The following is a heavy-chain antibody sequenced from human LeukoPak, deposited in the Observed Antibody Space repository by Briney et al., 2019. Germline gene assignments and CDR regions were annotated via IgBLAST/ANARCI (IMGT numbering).Heavy chain of an antibody. CDR2: INPNSGGT. Sequence: ASVKVSCKASGYTFTGYCMHWVRQAPGQGLEWMGWINPNSGGTNYAQKFQGRVTMTRDTSISTAYMELSRLRSDDTAVYYCARAYGYYYDSSGYSDYWGQGTLVTVSS. CDR1: GYTFTGYC. V-gene: IGHV1-2*02. D-gene: IGHD3-22*01. J-gene: IGHJ4*02. CDR3: ARAYGYYYDSSGYSDY.